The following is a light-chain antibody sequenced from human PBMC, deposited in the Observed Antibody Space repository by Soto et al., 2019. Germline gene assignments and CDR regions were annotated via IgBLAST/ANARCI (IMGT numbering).Light chain of an antibody. CDR3: QQYGSSPPLT. Sequence: EIVLTQSPGTLSLSPGERATLSCRASQSVGSSFLAWYQQKPGQAPRLLIYGASSRATGIPDRFSGSGSETDFTLTISRLEPEDFAVYYCQQYGSSPPLTFGGGTKVDIK. J-gene: IGKJ4*01. CDR1: QSVGSSF. V-gene: IGKV3-20*01. CDR2: GAS.